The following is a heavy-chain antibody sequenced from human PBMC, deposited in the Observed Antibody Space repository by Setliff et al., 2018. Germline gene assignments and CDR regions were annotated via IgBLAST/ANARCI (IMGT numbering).Heavy chain of an antibody. CDR3: ARRTFGSGRFDP. D-gene: IGHD3-16*01. Sequence: PSETLSLTCTVSGGSISSGSNYWSWIRQPAGRGLEWIGHIDPSGNTNYHPSLKSRVTISGDTSKNQFSLKLTSVTATDTALYYCARRTFGSGRFDPWGQGTLVTVPQ. CDR1: GGSISSGSNY. V-gene: IGHV4-61*09. CDR2: IDPSGNT. J-gene: IGHJ5*02.